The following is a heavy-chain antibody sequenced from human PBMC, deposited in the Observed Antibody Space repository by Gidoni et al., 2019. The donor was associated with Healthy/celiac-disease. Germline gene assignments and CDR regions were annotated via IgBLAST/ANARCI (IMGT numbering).Heavy chain of an antibody. D-gene: IGHD3-10*01. J-gene: IGHJ4*02. Sequence: GEINHSGSTNYNPSLKSRVTISVDTSKNQFSLKLSSVTAADTAVYYCARVTGEFDYWGQGTLVTVS. CDR3: ARVTGEFDY. CDR2: INHSGST. V-gene: IGHV4-34*01.